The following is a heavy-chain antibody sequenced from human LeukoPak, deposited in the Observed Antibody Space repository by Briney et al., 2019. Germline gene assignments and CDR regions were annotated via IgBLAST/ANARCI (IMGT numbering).Heavy chain of an antibody. CDR1: GYAFTSYG. V-gene: IGHV1-18*01. J-gene: IGHJ4*02. CDR3: ARFNGRGVSNDY. Sequence: ASVKVSCKASGYAFTSYGIIWVRQAPGQGLEWMGWISAYNGNTNYAQKLQGRVTMTTDTSTSTAYMELRSLRSEDTAVYYCARFNGRGVSNDYWGQGTLVTVSA. CDR2: ISAYNGNT. D-gene: IGHD3-10*01.